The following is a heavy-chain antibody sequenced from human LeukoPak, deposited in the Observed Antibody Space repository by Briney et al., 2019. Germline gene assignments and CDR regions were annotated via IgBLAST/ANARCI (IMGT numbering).Heavy chain of an antibody. CDR3: ARDNREQQLVPPTFDY. Sequence: GGSLRLSCAASGFTFSSYAMHWVRQAPGKGLGWVAVISYDGSNKYYADSVKGRFTISRDNSKNTLYLQMNSLRAEDTAVYYCARDNREQQLVPPTFDYWGQGTLVTVSS. V-gene: IGHV3-30-3*01. J-gene: IGHJ4*02. D-gene: IGHD6-13*01. CDR1: GFTFSSYA. CDR2: ISYDGSNK.